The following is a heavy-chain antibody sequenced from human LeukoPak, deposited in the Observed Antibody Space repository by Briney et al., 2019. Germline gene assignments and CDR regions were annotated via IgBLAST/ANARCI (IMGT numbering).Heavy chain of an antibody. V-gene: IGHV3-23*01. CDR1: GFTFSTYA. CDR2: ISQSGNTI. Sequence: PGGSLGLSCAASGFTFSTYAINWVRQAPGKGLEWISAISQSGNTIYYADSVKGRFIISRDNSKNTLYLQLNSLRAEDTAVYYCARVDTSHLRYFDSWGQGTLVTVSS. CDR3: ARVDTSHLRYFDS. D-gene: IGHD3-16*01. J-gene: IGHJ4*02.